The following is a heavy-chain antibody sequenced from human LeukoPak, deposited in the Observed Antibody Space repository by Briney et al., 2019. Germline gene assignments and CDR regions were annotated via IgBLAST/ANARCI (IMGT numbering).Heavy chain of an antibody. V-gene: IGHV4-59*01. CDR1: GXSIISYC. Sequence: SETLSLPCTVSGXSIISYCGSWIRQPPGKGLEWIGYIYYSGSPNCNPSLKSRVTISVDTTKNQFSLKLSSVTAADTAVYYCARGRRNLYFDYWGQGTLVTVSS. J-gene: IGHJ4*02. CDR2: IYYSGSP. CDR3: ARGRRNLYFDY.